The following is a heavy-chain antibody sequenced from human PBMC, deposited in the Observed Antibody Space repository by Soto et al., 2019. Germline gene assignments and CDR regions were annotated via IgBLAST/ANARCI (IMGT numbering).Heavy chain of an antibody. J-gene: IGHJ6*02. D-gene: IGHD3-3*01. CDR1: GFTFSSYW. Sequence: GGSLRLSCAASGFTFSSYWMHWVRQAPGRGLVLVSRINSDGSSTSYADSVKGGFTISRDNAKNTLYLQMNSLRAEDTAVYYCARASSSGFGFLEWLPRYGMDVWGQGTTVTVSS. CDR2: INSDGSST. CDR3: ARASSSGFGFLEWLPRYGMDV. V-gene: IGHV3-74*01.